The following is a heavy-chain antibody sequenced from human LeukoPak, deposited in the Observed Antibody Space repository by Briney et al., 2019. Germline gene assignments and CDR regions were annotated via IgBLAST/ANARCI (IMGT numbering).Heavy chain of an antibody. CDR3: ARESSGYFY. Sequence: GGSLRLSCAASGFNFSSYSMNWVRQAPGKGLEGVSSISSSSFRYYADSVKGRFTISRDNAKNSLYLQMNSLRAEDTAVYYCARESSGYFYWGQGTLVTVPS. V-gene: IGHV3-21*01. J-gene: IGHJ4*02. CDR2: ISSSSFR. CDR1: GFNFSSYS. D-gene: IGHD3-22*01.